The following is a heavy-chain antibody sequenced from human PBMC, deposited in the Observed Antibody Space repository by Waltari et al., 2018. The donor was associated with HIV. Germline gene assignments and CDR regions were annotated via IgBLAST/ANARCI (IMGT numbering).Heavy chain of an antibody. Sequence: QVQLVESGGGVVQPGRSLRLSCVASGFTFSNYGIHWVRQAPGKGLEWVAFITNDGTNKFYADPVKGRFTISRDNSKNTLYLQMNSLRAEDTAVYYCAKDLWDGYKIPLDYWGQGTLVTVSS. V-gene: IGHV3-30*18. D-gene: IGHD5-12*01. CDR3: AKDLWDGYKIPLDY. CDR1: GFTFSNYG. CDR2: ITNDGTNK. J-gene: IGHJ4*02.